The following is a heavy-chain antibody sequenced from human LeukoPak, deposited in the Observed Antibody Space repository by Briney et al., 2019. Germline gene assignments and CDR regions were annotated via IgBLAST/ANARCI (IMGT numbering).Heavy chain of an antibody. V-gene: IGHV4-61*08. CDR2: IYYSGST. CDR3: ARGLVWPQLNDAFDI. D-gene: IGHD5-24*01. J-gene: IGHJ3*02. CDR1: GGSISSGDYY. Sequence: SETLSLTCTVSGGSISSGDYYWTWIRQHPGRGLEWIGYIYYSGSTNYNPSLKSRVTISVDTSKNQFSLKLSSVTAADTAVYYCARGLVWPQLNDAFDIWGQGTMVTVSS.